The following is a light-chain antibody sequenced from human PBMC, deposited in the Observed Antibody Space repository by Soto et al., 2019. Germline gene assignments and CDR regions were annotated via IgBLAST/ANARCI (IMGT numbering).Light chain of an antibody. Sequence: QSVLTQPPSVSGAPGQRVTISCTGSSSNIGAGYDVHWYRQLPGTAPKLLIFGNSNRPSGVPDRFSGSKSGTSASLAITGLQAEDEADYYCQSFDSSLSGCVFGTGTKLTVL. CDR2: GNS. J-gene: IGLJ1*01. CDR3: QSFDSSLSGCV. V-gene: IGLV1-40*01. CDR1: SSNIGAGYD.